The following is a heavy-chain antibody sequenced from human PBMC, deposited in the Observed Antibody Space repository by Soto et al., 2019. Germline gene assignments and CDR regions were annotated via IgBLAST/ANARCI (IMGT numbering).Heavy chain of an antibody. V-gene: IGHV4-34*01. CDR2: INQSGST. Sequence: SETLSLTCAVYGGSFSGYYWSWIRQPPGKGLEWIGEINQSGSTNYNPSLKSRVTISVDTSKNQFSLKLSSVTAADTAVYYCGRSFGVAAAGPFDYWGQGTLVTVSS. CDR1: GGSFSGYY. J-gene: IGHJ4*02. D-gene: IGHD6-13*01. CDR3: GRSFGVAAAGPFDY.